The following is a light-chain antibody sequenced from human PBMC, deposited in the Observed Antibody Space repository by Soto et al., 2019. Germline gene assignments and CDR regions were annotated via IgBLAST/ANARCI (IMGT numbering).Light chain of an antibody. Sequence: AIQMTQSPSSLSASVGDRVTITCRASQDITTELGWYQQKPGKAPRLLIYGTFSLQSGVPSRFSCSGSGTDFTLTVSSLQPDDFATYYCLQDFKYPRTFGQGTKVEVK. CDR1: QDITTE. V-gene: IGKV1-6*01. CDR2: GTF. CDR3: LQDFKYPRT. J-gene: IGKJ1*01.